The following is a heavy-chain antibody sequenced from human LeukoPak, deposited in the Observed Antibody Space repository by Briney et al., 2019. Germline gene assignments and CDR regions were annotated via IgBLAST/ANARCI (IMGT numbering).Heavy chain of an antibody. Sequence: PGGSLRLSCAASEFTFSAYWMHWVRQAPGKGLVWVSRIRGDGSMTNYADSVKGRFTISRDNAKNTLYLQMNSLRLEDTAVYYCARENLAAAAVYWGQGTVVTVSS. D-gene: IGHD6-25*01. V-gene: IGHV3-74*01. J-gene: IGHJ4*02. CDR2: IRGDGSMT. CDR1: EFTFSAYW. CDR3: ARENLAAAAVY.